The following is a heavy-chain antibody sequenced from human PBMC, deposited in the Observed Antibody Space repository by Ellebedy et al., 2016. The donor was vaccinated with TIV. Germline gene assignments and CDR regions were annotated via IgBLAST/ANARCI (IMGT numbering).Heavy chain of an antibody. CDR1: GYTFTDFY. J-gene: IGHJ3*02. V-gene: IGHV1-2*04. Sequence: ASVKVSXXASGYTFTDFYMHWVRQAPGQGLEWMGWINPNSGGTNYAQKFQGWVTMTRDTSISTAYMELRRLRSDDTAVYYCARGFDAFDIWGQGTMVTVSS. CDR2: INPNSGGT. CDR3: ARGFDAFDI.